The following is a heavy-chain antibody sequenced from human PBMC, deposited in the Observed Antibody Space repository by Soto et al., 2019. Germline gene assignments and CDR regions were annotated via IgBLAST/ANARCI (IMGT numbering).Heavy chain of an antibody. V-gene: IGHV4-31*03. Sequence: TSETLSLTCTVSGGSISSGGYYWSWMRQHPGKGLEWIGYIYYSGSTYYNPSLKSRVTISVDTSKNQFSLKLSSVTAADTAVYYCARTSYDSSGTAADPWGQGTLVTVSS. J-gene: IGHJ5*02. CDR3: ARTSYDSSGTAADP. D-gene: IGHD3-22*01. CDR1: GGSISSGGYY. CDR2: IYYSGST.